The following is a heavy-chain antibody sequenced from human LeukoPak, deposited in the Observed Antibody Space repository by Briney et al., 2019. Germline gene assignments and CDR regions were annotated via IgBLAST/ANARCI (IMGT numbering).Heavy chain of an antibody. CDR1: GVSISSGHL. J-gene: IGHJ4*02. CDR2: IYHTGNT. Sequence: PSETLSLTCAVSGVSISSGHLWSWVRQSPGKGPEWIGEIYHTGNTKYNPSLKRQITILVDKSKNQFSLELTPVTAADTAVYYCARVKRGFRHFDYWGQGTLVTVSS. V-gene: IGHV4-4*02. CDR3: ARVKRGFRHFDY. D-gene: IGHD3-16*01.